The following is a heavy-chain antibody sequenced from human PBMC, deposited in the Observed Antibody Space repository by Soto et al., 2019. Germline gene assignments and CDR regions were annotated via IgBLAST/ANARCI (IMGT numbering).Heavy chain of an antibody. CDR1: GFTFTSYA. CDR2: ISYHGRDE. V-gene: IGHV3-30*04. J-gene: IGHJ5*02. Sequence: GGSLRLSCAACGFTFTSYAMHWVRQAPGKGLEWVAAISYHGRDEYYADSVKGRFSISRDNSKNTLNLQMNSLRAEDTAVYYCARGRFSTTLYAGFDPWGQGTLVTVSS. CDR3: ARGRFSTTLYAGFDP. D-gene: IGHD2-2*01.